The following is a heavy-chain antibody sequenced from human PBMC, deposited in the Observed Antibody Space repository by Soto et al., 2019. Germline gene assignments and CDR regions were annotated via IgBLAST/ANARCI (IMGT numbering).Heavy chain of an antibody. Sequence: QLQLQESGSGLVKPSQTLSLTCAVSGGSISSGGYSWSWIRQPPGKGLEWIGYIYHSGSTYYNPSLKSRVTISVDRSKNQFSLKLSSETAADTAVYYCARVGYWSGPLIDPWGQGTLVTVSS. CDR1: GGSISSGGYS. CDR3: ARVGYWSGPLIDP. V-gene: IGHV4-30-2*01. J-gene: IGHJ5*02. CDR2: IYHSGST. D-gene: IGHD2-15*01.